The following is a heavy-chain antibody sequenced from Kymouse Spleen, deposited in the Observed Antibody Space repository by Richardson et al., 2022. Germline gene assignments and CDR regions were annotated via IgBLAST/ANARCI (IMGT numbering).Heavy chain of an antibody. Sequence: EVQLVESGGGLVKPGGSLRLSCAASGFTFSNAWMSWVRQAPGKGLEWVGRIKSKTDGGTTDYAAPVKGRFTISRDDSKNTLYLQMNSLKTEDTAVYYCTTQKVRGVPNWFDPWGQGTLVTVSS. J-gene: IGHJ5*02. V-gene: IGHV3-15*01. CDR1: GFTFSNAW. CDR2: IKSKTDGGTT. CDR3: TTQKVRGVPNWFDP. D-gene: IGHD3-10*01.